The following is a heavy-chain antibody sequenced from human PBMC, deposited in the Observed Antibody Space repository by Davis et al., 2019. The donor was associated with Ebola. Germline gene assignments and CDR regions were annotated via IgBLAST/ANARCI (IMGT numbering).Heavy chain of an antibody. Sequence: GESLKISCAASGFTFSRFWMHWVRQAPGKGLEWVAVISYDGSNKYYADSVKGRFSISRDNPKNTLYLQMNSLRPEDTAVYYCARAFLRDSSGSSWGDFWGQGTLVTVSS. V-gene: IGHV3-30*03. CDR3: ARAFLRDSSGSSWGDF. D-gene: IGHD6-19*01. J-gene: IGHJ4*02. CDR1: GFTFSRFW. CDR2: ISYDGSNK.